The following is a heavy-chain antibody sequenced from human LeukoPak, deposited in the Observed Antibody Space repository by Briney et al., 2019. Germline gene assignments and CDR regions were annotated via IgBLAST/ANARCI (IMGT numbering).Heavy chain of an antibody. Sequence: GGSLRLSCAASGFPFSSFGMHWVRQAPGKGLEWVAVIWYDGSNKYYADSVKGRFTISRDNSENTLYLQMNSLRAEDTAVYYCARDETTGVLHFDYWGQGTLVTVSS. CDR2: IWYDGSNK. CDR1: GFPFSSFG. V-gene: IGHV3-33*01. CDR3: ARDETTGVLHFDY. J-gene: IGHJ4*02. D-gene: IGHD4-11*01.